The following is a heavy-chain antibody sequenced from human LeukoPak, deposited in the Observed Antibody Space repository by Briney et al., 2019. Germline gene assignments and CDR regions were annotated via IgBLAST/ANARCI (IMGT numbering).Heavy chain of an antibody. V-gene: IGHV1-18*01. CDR1: GYTFTNYG. Sequence: DSVKVSCKTSGYTFTNYGISWVRQAPGLGLEWMGWISTYNSNTNYAQKVQGRVTMTTDTSTSTTYMELRSLRFDDTAVYYCARDQSVRLLQTSSTYFKHVFAIWGQGSMVTVSS. CDR2: ISTYNSNT. D-gene: IGHD6-13*01. CDR3: ARDQSVRLLQTSSTYFKHVFAI. J-gene: IGHJ3*02.